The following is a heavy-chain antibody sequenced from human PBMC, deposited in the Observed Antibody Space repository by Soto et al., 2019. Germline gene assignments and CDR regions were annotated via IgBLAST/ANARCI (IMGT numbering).Heavy chain of an antibody. CDR1: GASISTDY. J-gene: IGHJ6*02. Sequence: QVQLQESGPGLVKPSQTLSLTCSVSGASISTDYWSWIRQPPGKRLEYIGFIYKGGSPNYNPSLESRVTISPYTSKNQVSLKLTSVTAADTAVYYCARGEWFLRGYGMDVWGLGTTVTVS. CDR2: IYKGGSP. CDR3: ARGEWFLRGYGMDV. D-gene: IGHD3-3*01. V-gene: IGHV4-59*01.